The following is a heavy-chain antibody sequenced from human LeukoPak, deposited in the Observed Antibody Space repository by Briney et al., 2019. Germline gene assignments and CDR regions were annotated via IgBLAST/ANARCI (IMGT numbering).Heavy chain of an antibody. D-gene: IGHD3-22*01. J-gene: IGHJ4*02. CDR3: AKRGYDSSGYYGYFDY. Sequence: GGSLRLSCAASGFTFTNYAMSWVRQAPGKGLEWVSVISGSGGSTYYADSVKGRSAISRDNSKNTLYLQMNSLRAEDTAVYYCAKRGYDSSGYYGYFDYWGQGILVTVSS. V-gene: IGHV3-23*01. CDR2: ISGSGGST. CDR1: GFTFTNYA.